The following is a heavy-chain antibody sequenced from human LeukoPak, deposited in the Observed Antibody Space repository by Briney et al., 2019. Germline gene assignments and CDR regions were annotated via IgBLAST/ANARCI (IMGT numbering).Heavy chain of an antibody. J-gene: IGHJ4*02. CDR3: ARDLTVAGADY. CDR2: ISYDGSNK. D-gene: IGHD6-19*01. Sequence: GGSLRLSCAASGFTFSSYAMHWVRQAPGKGLEWVAVISYDGSNKYYADSVKGRFTISRDNSKNTLYLQMNSLRAEDTAVYYCARDLTVAGADYWAREPWSPSPQ. V-gene: IGHV3-30-3*01. CDR1: GFTFSSYA.